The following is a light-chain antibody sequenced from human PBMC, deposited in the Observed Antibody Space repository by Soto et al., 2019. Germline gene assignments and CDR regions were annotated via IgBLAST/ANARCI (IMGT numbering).Light chain of an antibody. CDR3: SSYAGSNTPYV. Sequence: QSVLTQPPSASGAPGQSVTISCTGSSSDVGGYNYVSWYQQHPGKAPKLMIYEVNKRPSGVPDRFSGSKSDNTASLTVSGLQAEDEADYYCSSYAGSNTPYVFGTGTKVTVL. V-gene: IGLV2-8*01. CDR2: EVN. CDR1: SSDVGGYNY. J-gene: IGLJ1*01.